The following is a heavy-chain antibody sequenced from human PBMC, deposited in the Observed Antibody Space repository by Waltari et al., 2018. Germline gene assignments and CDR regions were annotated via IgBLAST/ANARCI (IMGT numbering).Heavy chain of an antibody. CDR1: GGTFSSYA. J-gene: IGHJ4*02. D-gene: IGHD3-10*01. CDR2: IIPIFGTA. V-gene: IGHV1-69*01. CDR3: ARDGYYGSGTYYNVYY. Sequence: QVQLVQSGAEVKKPGSSVKVSCKASGGTFSSYAISWVRQAPGQGLECMGGIIPIFGTANYAQKFQGRVTITADESTSTAYMELSSLRSEDTAVYYCARDGYYGSGTYYNVYYWGQGTLVTVSS.